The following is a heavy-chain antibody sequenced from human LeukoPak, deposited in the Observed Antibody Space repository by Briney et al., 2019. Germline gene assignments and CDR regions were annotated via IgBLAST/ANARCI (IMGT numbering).Heavy chain of an antibody. CDR1: GGSFSSGSYY. CDR2: IYTSGST. V-gene: IGHV4-61*02. Sequence: SQTLYLTCNVSGGSFSSGSYYWSWIRQPAGKGLEWIGRIYTSGSTNYNPSLKSRPTISVDTSKNQFSLKLSCVTAADTAVYYCARFYDSSGYYYVDAFDIWGQGTMVTVSS. CDR3: ARFYDSSGYYYVDAFDI. J-gene: IGHJ3*02. D-gene: IGHD3-22*01.